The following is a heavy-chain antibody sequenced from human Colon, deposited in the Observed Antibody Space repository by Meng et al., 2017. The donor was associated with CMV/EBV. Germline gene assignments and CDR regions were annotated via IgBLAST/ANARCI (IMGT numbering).Heavy chain of an antibody. CDR1: GYTFNGYF. CDR3: ATFGGDFDY. CDR2: INPVTGDT. V-gene: IGHV1-2*02. Sequence: QGQLVQSGAEVKEPGALVKVSCKTSGYTFNGYFMHWVRQAPGQGLEWMGWINPVTGDTSYAQKFQVRVTMTRDTSISTAYMELSSLRSDDTAVYYCATFGGDFDYWGQGTLVTVSS. D-gene: IGHD3-3*01. J-gene: IGHJ4*02.